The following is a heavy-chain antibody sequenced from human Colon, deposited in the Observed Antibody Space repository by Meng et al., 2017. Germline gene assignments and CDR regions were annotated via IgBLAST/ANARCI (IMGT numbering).Heavy chain of an antibody. J-gene: IGHJ4*02. D-gene: IGHD2/OR15-2a*01. CDR1: GFTFTTAW. V-gene: IGHV3-15*01. CDR3: GTDIYD. Sequence: EVQLEGSGGGLVQPGGSLRLSFAASGFTFTTAWMTWVRRTPGRGLEWVGRIKSNNDGGTTDYAAPVKGRFTISRDDSKSTLYLQMNSLKIEDTAMYYCGTDIYDWGQGTLVTVSS. CDR2: IKSNNDGGTT.